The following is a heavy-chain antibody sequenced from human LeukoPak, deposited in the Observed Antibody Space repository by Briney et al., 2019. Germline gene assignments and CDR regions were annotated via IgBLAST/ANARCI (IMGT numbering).Heavy chain of an antibody. CDR3: GWGGAYGLGQ. J-gene: IGHJ4*02. V-gene: IGHV4-39*01. CDR2: FDSSGTT. CDR1: GGSINRNNYY. D-gene: IGHD3-10*01. Sequence: PSETLSLTCTVSGGSINRNNYYWGLIRQPPGKGLEWIGSFDSSGTTYYNPSLKSRVTISIDTSKNQFSLRLNSVTAADTAVYYCGWGGAYGLGQWGQGTLVTVSS.